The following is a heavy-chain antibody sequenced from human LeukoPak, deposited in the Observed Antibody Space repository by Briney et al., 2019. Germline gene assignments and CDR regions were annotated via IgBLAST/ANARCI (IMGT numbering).Heavy chain of an antibody. V-gene: IGHV4-39*07. CDR3: ARDHDSSGYRDAFDI. CDR1: GGSISSNSYY. D-gene: IGHD3-22*01. CDR2: IYYSGST. J-gene: IGHJ3*02. Sequence: PSETLPLTCTVSGGSISSNSYYWGWIRQPPGKGLEWIGSIYYSGSTYYNPSLKSRVTMSVDTSKNQFSLKLSSVTAADTAVYYCARDHDSSGYRDAFDIWGQGTMVTVSS.